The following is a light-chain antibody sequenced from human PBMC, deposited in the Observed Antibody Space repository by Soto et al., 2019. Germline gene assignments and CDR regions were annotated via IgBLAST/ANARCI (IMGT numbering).Light chain of an antibody. J-gene: IGKJ4*01. CDR1: ENLRTF. V-gene: IGKV3-11*01. CDR2: DAS. CDR3: QQRSIWPLT. Sequence: EIVLTQSPATLSLSPGERATLSCRATENLRTFLAWYQQKAGQAPRLLIYDASNRATGIPDRFSGSGSGTDFTLTISNLEPEDSAVYYGQQRSIWPLTFGGGTKVDIK.